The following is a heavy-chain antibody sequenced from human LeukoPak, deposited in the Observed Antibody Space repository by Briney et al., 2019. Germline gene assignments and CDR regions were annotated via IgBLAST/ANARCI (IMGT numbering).Heavy chain of an antibody. Sequence: ASVKVSCKVSGYTLTELSMHWVRQAPGKGLEWMGGFDPEDGETIYAQKFQGRVTITTDESTSTAYMELSSLRSEDTAVYYCSRAPNYNDSSGYYYVVDYWGQGTLATVPS. J-gene: IGHJ4*02. CDR2: FDPEDGET. D-gene: IGHD3-22*01. V-gene: IGHV1-24*01. CDR1: GYTLTELS. CDR3: SRAPNYNDSSGYYYVVDY.